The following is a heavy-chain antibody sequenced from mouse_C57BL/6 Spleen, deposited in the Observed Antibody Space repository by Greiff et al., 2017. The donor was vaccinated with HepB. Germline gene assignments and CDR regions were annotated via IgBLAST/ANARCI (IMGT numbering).Heavy chain of an antibody. V-gene: IGHV3-6*01. J-gene: IGHJ2*01. CDR1: GYSITSGYY. D-gene: IGHD4-1*01. Sequence: EVQVVESGPGLVKPSQSLSLTCSVTGYSITSGYYWNWIRQFPGNKLEWMGYISYDGSNNYNPSLKNRISITRDTSKNQFFLKLNSVTTEDTATYYCARDSRTGFDYWGQGTTLTVSS. CDR3: ARDSRTGFDY. CDR2: ISYDGSN.